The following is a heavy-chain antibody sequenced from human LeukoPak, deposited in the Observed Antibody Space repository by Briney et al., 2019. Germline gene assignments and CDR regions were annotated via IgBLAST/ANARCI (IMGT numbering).Heavy chain of an antibody. V-gene: IGHV1-2*02. CDR2: INPNSGGT. D-gene: IGHD3-9*01. CDR1: GYTFTGYY. CDR3: VREWRSYWLLYQRTYSFDY. Sequence: ASVKVSCNASGYTFTGYYMHWVRQAPGQGLEWMGWINPNSGGTNYAQKFQGRVTMTRDTSISTAYMELSRLRSDDTAVYYCVREWRSYWLLYQRTYSFDYWGQGTLVTVSS. J-gene: IGHJ4*02.